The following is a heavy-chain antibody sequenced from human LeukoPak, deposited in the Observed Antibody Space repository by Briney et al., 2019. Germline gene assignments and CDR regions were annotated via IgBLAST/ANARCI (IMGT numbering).Heavy chain of an antibody. CDR1: GYTFTGYY. Sequence: GASVKVSCKASGYTFTGYYMHWVRQAPGQGLEWMGRINPNSGGTNYAQKFQGRVTMTRDTSTSTAYMELRSLRSDDTAVYYCARDSPWDIVVVVAATSRASFDIWGQGTMVTVSS. J-gene: IGHJ3*02. CDR2: INPNSGGT. V-gene: IGHV1-2*06. D-gene: IGHD2-15*01. CDR3: ARDSPWDIVVVVAATSRASFDI.